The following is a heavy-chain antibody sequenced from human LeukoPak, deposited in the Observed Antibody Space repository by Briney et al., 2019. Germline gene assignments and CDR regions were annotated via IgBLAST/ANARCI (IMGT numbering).Heavy chain of an antibody. CDR3: TRDQNVRGVAAGMEGWFDP. CDR2: IIPKFDLT. J-gene: IGHJ5*02. D-gene: IGHD1-1*01. CDR1: GDTFSNFV. V-gene: IGHV1-69*04. Sequence: SVKVSCKTSGDTFSNFVISWVRQAPGQGLEWMARIIPKFDLTKIAQKFEGRVTITADTSTSTVYLELSNVRSDDTAIYYCTRDQNVRGVAAGMEGWFDPWGQGTLVTVSS.